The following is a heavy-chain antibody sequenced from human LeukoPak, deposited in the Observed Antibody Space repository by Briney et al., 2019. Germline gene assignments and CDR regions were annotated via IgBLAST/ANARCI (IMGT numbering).Heavy chain of an antibody. Sequence: AGGSLRLSCAASGFTFNSYWMHWVRQAPGKGLEWVANINKDGSDKYYVDSVKGRFTISRDNAKNSLYLQMNSLRAEDTAVYYCASSDDILTGRGFDYWGQGTLVTVSS. CDR3: ASSDDILTGRGFDY. CDR1: GFTFNSYW. V-gene: IGHV3-7*03. CDR2: INKDGSDK. J-gene: IGHJ4*02. D-gene: IGHD3-9*01.